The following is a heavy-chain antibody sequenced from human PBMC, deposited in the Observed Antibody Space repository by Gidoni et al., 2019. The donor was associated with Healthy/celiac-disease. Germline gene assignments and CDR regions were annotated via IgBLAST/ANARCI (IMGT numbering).Heavy chain of an antibody. Sequence: QVQLQQWGAGLLKPSATLSLTCAVYGGSFSGYYWRWIRQPPGKGLEWIGEINHSGSTNYNPSLKSRVTISVDTSKNQFSLKLSSVTAADTDVYDCARFGTRGSWTLGYNWFDPWGQGTLGTVSS. V-gene: IGHV4-34*01. CDR3: ARFGTRGSWTLGYNWFDP. CDR1: GGSFSGYY. D-gene: IGHD6-13*01. CDR2: INHSGST. J-gene: IGHJ5*02.